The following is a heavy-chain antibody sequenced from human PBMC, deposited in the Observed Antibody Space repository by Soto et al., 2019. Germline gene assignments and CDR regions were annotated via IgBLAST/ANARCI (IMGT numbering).Heavy chain of an antibody. CDR1: GFTFSSYW. D-gene: IGHD3-22*01. CDR2: IKQDGSEK. J-gene: IGHJ6*02. V-gene: IGHV3-7*04. CDR3: ARGHDPFSSGYPYYYYYGMDV. Sequence: GGSLRLSCAASGFTFSSYWMSWVRQAPGKGLEWVANIKQDGSEKYYVDSVKGRFTISRDNAKNSLYLQMNSLRAEDTAVYYCARGHDPFSSGYPYYYYYGMDVWGQGTTVTVSS.